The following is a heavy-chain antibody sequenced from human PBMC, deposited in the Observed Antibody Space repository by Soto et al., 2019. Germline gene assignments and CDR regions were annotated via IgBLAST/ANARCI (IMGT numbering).Heavy chain of an antibody. CDR3: ARVDRYCSSTSCYYYYGMDV. D-gene: IGHD2-2*01. Sequence: ASLKVSCKASGYTFTSYDINWVLRSSLKGLEWMGCMNPNSGNTGYAQKFQGRVTMTRNTSISTAYMELSSLRSEDTAVYYCARVDRYCSSTSCYYYYGMDVWGQGTTVTVSS. CDR1: GYTFTSYD. CDR2: MNPNSGNT. V-gene: IGHV1-8*01. J-gene: IGHJ6*02.